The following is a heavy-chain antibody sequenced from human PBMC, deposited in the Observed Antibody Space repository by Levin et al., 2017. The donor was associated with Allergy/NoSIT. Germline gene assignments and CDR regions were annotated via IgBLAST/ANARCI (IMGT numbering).Heavy chain of an antibody. CDR1: GFTFSSYA. Sequence: GGSLRLSCAASGFTFSSYAMTWVRQAPGKGPEWVATITGGGGNTYYADSVKGRFTISRDNSNNTLFLQMDTLRGEDTALYHCAKGGFAVAAHPWGRGTQVTVSS. CDR3: AKGGFAVAAHP. D-gene: IGHD6-19*01. J-gene: IGHJ5*02. CDR2: ITGGGGNT. V-gene: IGHV3-23*01.